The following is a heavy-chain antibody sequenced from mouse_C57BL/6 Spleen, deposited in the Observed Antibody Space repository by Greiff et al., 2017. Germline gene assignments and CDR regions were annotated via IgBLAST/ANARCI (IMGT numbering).Heavy chain of an antibody. CDR1: GFSFNTYA. CDR3: VRPTVYYGYDYAMDY. J-gene: IGHJ4*01. CDR2: IRSKSNNYAS. V-gene: IGHV10-1*01. D-gene: IGHD2-2*01. Sequence: EVQLVESGGGLVQPKGSLKLSCAASGFSFNTYAMNWVRQTPGKGLEWVARIRSKSNNYASDYADSVKDRFTISRDDSESMLYLQMNNLKTEDTAMDYCVRPTVYYGYDYAMDYWGQGTSVTVSS.